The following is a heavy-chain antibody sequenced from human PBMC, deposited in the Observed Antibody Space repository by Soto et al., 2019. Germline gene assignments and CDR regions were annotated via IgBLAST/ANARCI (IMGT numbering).Heavy chain of an antibody. CDR1: GFTFGSYA. CDR2: TRSNGEYT. Sequence: PGGSLRLSCAGSGFTFGSYAMTWVRQAPGKGLEWVSTTRSNGEYTYYSNSVKGRFTVSRDNSKNTLYLEMSSLRAEDTAVYYCAKDSKSVEVSAARVCGMDVWGQGTTVTVSS. D-gene: IGHD2-2*01. J-gene: IGHJ6*02. V-gene: IGHV3-23*01. CDR3: AKDSKSVEVSAARVCGMDV.